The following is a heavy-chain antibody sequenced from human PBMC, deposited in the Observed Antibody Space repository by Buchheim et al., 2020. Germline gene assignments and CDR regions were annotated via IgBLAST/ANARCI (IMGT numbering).Heavy chain of an antibody. CDR3: ARGGGYDFWSGYYMRFDP. V-gene: IGHV4-30-4*01. J-gene: IGHJ5*02. D-gene: IGHD3-3*01. CDR2: IYYSGST. Sequence: QVQLQESGPGLVKPSQTLSLTCTVSGGSISSGDYYWSWIRQPPGKGLEWIGYIYYSGSTYYNPSLKSRVTISIDTSKNQFSLKLSSVTAADTAVYYCARGGGYDFWSGYYMRFDPWGQGTL. CDR1: GGSISSGDYY.